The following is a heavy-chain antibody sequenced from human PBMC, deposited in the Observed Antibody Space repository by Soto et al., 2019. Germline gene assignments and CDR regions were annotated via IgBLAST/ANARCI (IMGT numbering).Heavy chain of an antibody. CDR1: GFTVRSNY. CDR2: INTGGST. Sequence: GGSLRLSCAASGFTVRSNYMTWVRQAPGKGLECVSVINTGGSTYYADSVKGRFTISRDNSENTLFLQMNNLRDEDTALYYCARGRYLDSSDYWVANLPFDHWGLGTLVTVSS. D-gene: IGHD3-22*01. V-gene: IGHV3-53*01. J-gene: IGHJ4*02. CDR3: ARGRYLDSSDYWVANLPFDH.